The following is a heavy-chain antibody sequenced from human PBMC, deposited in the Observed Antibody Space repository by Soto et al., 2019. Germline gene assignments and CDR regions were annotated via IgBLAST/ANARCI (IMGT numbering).Heavy chain of an antibody. CDR1: GYTFTSYG. Sequence: QVQLVQSGAEVKKPGASVKVSCKASGYTFTSYGISWVRQAPGQGLEWMGWISAYNGNTNYAQKLQGRVTMTTDASTSTAYMELRSLRSDDTAVYYCARVFAGEMATLTDFDYWGQGTLVTVSS. CDR2: ISAYNGNT. V-gene: IGHV1-18*01. CDR3: ARVFAGEMATLTDFDY. J-gene: IGHJ4*02. D-gene: IGHD3-16*01.